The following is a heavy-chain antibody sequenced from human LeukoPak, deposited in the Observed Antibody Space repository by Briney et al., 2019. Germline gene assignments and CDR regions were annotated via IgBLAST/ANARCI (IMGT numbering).Heavy chain of an antibody. Sequence: SETLSLTCTVSGVSISGYFWTWIRQPPGKGLEWIGYIYYSGSTNYNPSLKSRVTISVDTSKNQFSLKLSSVTAADTAVYFCARQLRGEAVAGHLQPFDYWGQGTLVTVSS. CDR1: GVSISGYF. CDR2: IYYSGST. J-gene: IGHJ4*02. V-gene: IGHV4-59*08. D-gene: IGHD6-19*01. CDR3: ARQLRGEAVAGHLQPFDY.